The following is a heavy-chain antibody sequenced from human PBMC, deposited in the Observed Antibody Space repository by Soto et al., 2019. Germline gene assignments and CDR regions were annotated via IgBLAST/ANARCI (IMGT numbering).Heavy chain of an antibody. CDR2: IRSKVNTYAT. J-gene: IGHJ5*02. CDR3: TRFSMESYSGWPDP. D-gene: IGHD1-26*01. Sequence: EVQLVESGGGLVQPGGSLKVSCAASGFTFSGSDIHWVRQASGKGLEWVGRIRSKVNTYATAYAASVKGRFASSRDDSKNRAYLEKNSLKTEDTAVDYCTRFSMESYSGWPDPWGQGTPVAVPT. V-gene: IGHV3-73*02. CDR1: GFTFSGSD.